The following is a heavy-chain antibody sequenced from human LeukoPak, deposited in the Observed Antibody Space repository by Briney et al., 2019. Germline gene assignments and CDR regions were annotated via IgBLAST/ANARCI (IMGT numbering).Heavy chain of an antibody. V-gene: IGHV4-61*02. J-gene: IGHJ4*02. CDR3: ARDCSSTSCYIY. Sequence: SETLSLTCTVSGDSISSGDYYWSWIRQPAGKGLEWIGRISSSGSTNYNPSLKSRVTISVDTSKNQFSLKLSSVTAADTAVYYCARDCSSTSCYIYWGQGTLVTVSS. D-gene: IGHD2-2*02. CDR1: GDSISSGDYY. CDR2: ISSSGST.